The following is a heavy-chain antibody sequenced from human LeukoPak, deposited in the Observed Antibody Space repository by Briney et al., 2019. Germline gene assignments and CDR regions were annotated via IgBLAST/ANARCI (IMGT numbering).Heavy chain of an antibody. CDR1: GFTFSSYA. CDR3: AKAGSGSYYLFDY. Sequence: GGSLRLYCAASGFTFSSYAMSWVRQAPGKGLEWVSAISGSGGSTYYADSVKGRFTISRDNSKNTLYLQMNSLRAEDTAVYYCAKAGSGSYYLFDYWGQGTLVTVSS. CDR2: ISGSGGST. D-gene: IGHD3-10*01. J-gene: IGHJ4*02. V-gene: IGHV3-23*01.